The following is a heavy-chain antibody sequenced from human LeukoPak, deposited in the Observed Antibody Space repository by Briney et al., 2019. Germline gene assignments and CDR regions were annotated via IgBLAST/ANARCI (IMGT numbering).Heavy chain of an antibody. Sequence: ASVKVSCKASGYTFTSYGISWVRQAPGQGLEWMGWISACNGNTNYAQKFQGRVTMTRNTSISTAYMELSSLRSEDTAVYYCARGMYYYDSSTPRDAFDIWGQGTMVTVSS. V-gene: IGHV1-18*01. CDR2: ISACNGNT. CDR3: ARGMYYYDSSTPRDAFDI. CDR1: GYTFTSYG. J-gene: IGHJ3*02. D-gene: IGHD3-22*01.